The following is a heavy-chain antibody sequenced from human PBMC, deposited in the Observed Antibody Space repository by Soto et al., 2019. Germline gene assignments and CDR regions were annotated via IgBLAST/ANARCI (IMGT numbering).Heavy chain of an antibody. CDR1: GYTFTSYD. CDR3: ARLRIAGRRFDP. Sequence: ASVKVSCKASGYTFTSYDINWVRQATGQGLEWMGWMNPNSGNTGYAQKFQGRVTMTRNTSISTAYMELSSLRSEDTAVYYCARLRIAGRRFDPWGQGTLVTVSS. V-gene: IGHV1-8*01. CDR2: MNPNSGNT. J-gene: IGHJ5*02. D-gene: IGHD6-13*01.